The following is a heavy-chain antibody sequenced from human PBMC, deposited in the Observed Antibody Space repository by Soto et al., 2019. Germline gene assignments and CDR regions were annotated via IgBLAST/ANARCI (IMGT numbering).Heavy chain of an antibody. D-gene: IGHD6-13*01. CDR1: GFTFSSYA. Sequence: GPPGGSLRLSCAASGFTFSSYAMTWVRQAPEKGLEWVSAISGSGGSTYYADSVKGRFTISRDNSKNTLYLQMNSLRAEDTAVYYCAKDRSIAAAGPVGYYYYYGMDVWGQGTTVTVSS. CDR3: AKDRSIAAAGPVGYYYYYGMDV. CDR2: ISGSGGST. V-gene: IGHV3-23*01. J-gene: IGHJ6*02.